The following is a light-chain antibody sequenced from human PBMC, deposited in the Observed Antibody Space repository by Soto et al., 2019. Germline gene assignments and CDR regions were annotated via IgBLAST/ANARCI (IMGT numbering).Light chain of an antibody. J-gene: IGKJ1*01. Sequence: IQMTQSPSTLSASDGDTVTITCRASESIYSWLAWYKQIPGKAPQLLIYKTSTLQGGVPSRFSGSGSGAEYTLTISSLQPDDFATYFCQEYNTNSRTFGQGTRV. V-gene: IGKV1-5*03. CDR1: ESIYSW. CDR3: QEYNTNSRT. CDR2: KTS.